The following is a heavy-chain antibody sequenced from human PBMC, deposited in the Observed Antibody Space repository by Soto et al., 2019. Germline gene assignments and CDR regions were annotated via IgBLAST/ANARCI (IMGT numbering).Heavy chain of an antibody. CDR3: ARGRFLEWLLPPRDYYYMDV. CDR2: IYYSGST. Sequence: PSETLSLTCTVSGVSISSYYWSWIRQPPGKGLEWIGYIYYSGSTNYNPSLKSRVTISVDTSKNQFSLKLSSVTAADTAVYYCARGRFLEWLLPPRDYYYMDVWGKGTTVTAP. V-gene: IGHV4-59*01. CDR1: GVSISSYY. D-gene: IGHD3-3*01. J-gene: IGHJ6*03.